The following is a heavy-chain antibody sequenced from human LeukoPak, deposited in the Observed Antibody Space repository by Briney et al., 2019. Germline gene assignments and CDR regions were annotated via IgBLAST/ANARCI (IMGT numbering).Heavy chain of an antibody. CDR1: GGSISSYY. V-gene: IGHV4-59*08. CDR2: IYYSGST. D-gene: IGHD3-10*01. J-gene: IGHJ5*02. Sequence: PSETLSLTCTVSGGSISSYYWSWIRQPPGKGLEWIGYIYYSGSTNCNPSLKSRVTISVDTSKNQFSLKLSSVTAADTAVYYCARWITMVRGRTGFDPWGQGTLVTVSS. CDR3: ARWITMVRGRTGFDP.